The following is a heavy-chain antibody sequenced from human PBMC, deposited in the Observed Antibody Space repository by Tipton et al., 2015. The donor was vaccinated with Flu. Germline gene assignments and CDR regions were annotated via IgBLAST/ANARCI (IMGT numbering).Heavy chain of an antibody. Sequence: TLSLTCTVSGGSISSYYWSWIRQPPGKGLEWIGHIYYSGSTNYNPSLKSRVTISVDTSKNQFSLKLSSVTAADTAVYYCARYFDILTGYFDYWGQGTLVTVSS. CDR3: ARYFDILTGYFDY. CDR2: IYYSGST. V-gene: IGHV4-59*01. J-gene: IGHJ4*02. CDR1: GGSISSYY. D-gene: IGHD3-9*01.